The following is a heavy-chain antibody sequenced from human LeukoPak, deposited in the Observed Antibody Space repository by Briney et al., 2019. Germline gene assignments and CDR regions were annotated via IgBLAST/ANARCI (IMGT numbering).Heavy chain of an antibody. CDR1: GGSIRTSSYY. CDR2: MYYSGDT. Sequence: PSETLSLTCTVSGGSIRTSSYYWGWIRQPPGKGLEWIGSMYYSGDTHYNPSLRRRVTISVDTSKNQFSLKLSSVTAADTAVYYCARGFWSDHNWFDPWGQGTLVTVSS. CDR3: ARGFWSDHNWFDP. J-gene: IGHJ5*02. D-gene: IGHD3-3*01. V-gene: IGHV4-39*07.